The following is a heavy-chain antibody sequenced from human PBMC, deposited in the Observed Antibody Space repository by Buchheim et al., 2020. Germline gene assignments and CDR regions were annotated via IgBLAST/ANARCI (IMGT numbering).Heavy chain of an antibody. Sequence: QVQLVQSGAEVKKPGASVKVSCKASGYTFTSYYMHWVRQAPGQGLEWMGIIDPSVGYTRYALKFQGRVTVTSDTSTSTVYMELSNLKSEDSAVYYCARDDPSLAVAAHWGQGT. J-gene: IGHJ4*02. D-gene: IGHD6-19*01. CDR2: IDPSVGYT. V-gene: IGHV1-46*01. CDR3: ARDDPSLAVAAH. CDR1: GYTFTSYY.